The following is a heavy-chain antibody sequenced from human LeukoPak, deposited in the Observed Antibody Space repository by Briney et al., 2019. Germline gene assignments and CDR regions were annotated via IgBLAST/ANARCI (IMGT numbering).Heavy chain of an antibody. Sequence: GGSLRLSCAASGFTFSRYWMSWVRQAPGKGLGWVANINQDGSEKYYVDSVKGRFTISRDNAKNSVYVQMNSLRADDTAVYYCAREDVDTAMVDYWGQGTLVTVSS. CDR3: AREDVDTAMVDY. D-gene: IGHD5-18*01. J-gene: IGHJ4*02. CDR2: INQDGSEK. CDR1: GFTFSRYW. V-gene: IGHV3-7*03.